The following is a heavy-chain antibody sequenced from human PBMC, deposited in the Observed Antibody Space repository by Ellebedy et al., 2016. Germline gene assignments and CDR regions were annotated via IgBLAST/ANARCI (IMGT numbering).Heavy chain of an antibody. Sequence: SETLSLTXTVSGGSISTYHWSWIRQPAGKGLEWIGRFYNDGSANHNPSLKSRVTMSVDTSMNQFSLKLSSVTAADTAVYYCARGGEYQPLYWGQGTLVTVSS. J-gene: IGHJ4*02. CDR2: FYNDGSA. D-gene: IGHD2-2*01. V-gene: IGHV4-4*07. CDR1: GGSISTYH. CDR3: ARGGEYQPLY.